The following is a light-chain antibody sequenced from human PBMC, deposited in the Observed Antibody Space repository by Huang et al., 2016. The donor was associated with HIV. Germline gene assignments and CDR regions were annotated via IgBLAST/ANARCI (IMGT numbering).Light chain of an antibody. Sequence: AIQMTQSPASLSASVGNRVTITCRASQDIGNDLGWYQQRLGKAPKLLVSTASHLQSGGPSRVTGSVSGTHFTLTISGLQPEDFATYYCLQDYTYPWTFGQGTKVEI. CDR1: QDIGND. CDR2: TAS. J-gene: IGKJ1*01. V-gene: IGKV1-6*01. CDR3: LQDYTYPWT.